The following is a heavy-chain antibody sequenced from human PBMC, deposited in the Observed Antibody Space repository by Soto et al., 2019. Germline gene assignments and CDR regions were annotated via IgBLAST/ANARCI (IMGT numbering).Heavy chain of an antibody. V-gene: IGHV4-30-2*01. CDR3: ARAHYGDYGYGMDV. J-gene: IGHJ6*02. CDR2: IYHGGYT. CDR1: GASISTSYW. Sequence: SETLSLTCAVSGASISTSYWWSWIRQPPGKGLEWIGYIYHGGYTYYNPSLKSRVTISVDRSKNQFSLKLSSVTAADTAVYYCARAHYGDYGYGMDVWGQGTTVTVSS. D-gene: IGHD4-17*01.